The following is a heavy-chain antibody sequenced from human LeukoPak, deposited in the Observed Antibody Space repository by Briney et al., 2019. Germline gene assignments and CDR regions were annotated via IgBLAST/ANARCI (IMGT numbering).Heavy chain of an antibody. D-gene: IGHD6-19*01. J-gene: IGHJ4*02. V-gene: IGHV3-30-3*01. CDR1: GFTFSSYA. Sequence: GGSLRLSCAASGFTFSSYAMHWVRQAPGKGLEWVAVISYDGSNKYYADSVKGRFTISRDNSKNTLYLQMNSLRAEDTAVYYCAKVTYSSGWFDYWGQGTLVTVSS. CDR2: ISYDGSNK. CDR3: AKVTYSSGWFDY.